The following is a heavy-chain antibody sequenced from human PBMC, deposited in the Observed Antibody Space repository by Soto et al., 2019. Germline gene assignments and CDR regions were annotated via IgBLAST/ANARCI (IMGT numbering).Heavy chain of an antibody. CDR2: INSDGSST. D-gene: IGHD2-15*01. CDR3: VRTSLVVAAATREDY. J-gene: IGHJ4*02. Sequence: PGGSLRLSCAASGFTFSSYWMHWVRQAPGKGLVWVSRINSDGSSTSYADSVKGRFTISRDNAKNTLYLQMNSLRAEDTAADYCVRTSLVVAAATREDYWGQGTLVTVSS. CDR1: GFTFSSYW. V-gene: IGHV3-74*01.